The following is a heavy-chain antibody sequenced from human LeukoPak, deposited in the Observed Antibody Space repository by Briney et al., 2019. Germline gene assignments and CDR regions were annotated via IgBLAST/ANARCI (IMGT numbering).Heavy chain of an antibody. J-gene: IGHJ4*02. Sequence: SETLSLTCAVYGGSFSGYYWSWIRQPPGKGPEWIGEINHSGSTNYNPSLKSRVTISVDTSKNQFSLKLSSVTAADTAVYYCASGKYYYDSSGYYPFDYWGQGTLVTVSS. V-gene: IGHV4-34*01. CDR1: GGSFSGYY. D-gene: IGHD3-22*01. CDR3: ASGKYYYDSSGYYPFDY. CDR2: INHSGST.